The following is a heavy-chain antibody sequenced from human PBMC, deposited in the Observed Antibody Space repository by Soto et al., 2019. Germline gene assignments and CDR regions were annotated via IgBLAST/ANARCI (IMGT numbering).Heavy chain of an antibody. CDR1: GFTFTSYA. D-gene: IGHD5-18*01. V-gene: IGHV3-23*01. Sequence: GSLRLSCAVSGFTFTSYAMTGVRQAPGKGLGWVSAISGSGGSEFYADSVKGRFTISRDNSKNTLYLQMKSLRAEDTALYYCAKGDTTMITDYYAMDVWGQGTTVTVSS. J-gene: IGHJ6*02. CDR2: ISGSGGSE. CDR3: AKGDTTMITDYYAMDV.